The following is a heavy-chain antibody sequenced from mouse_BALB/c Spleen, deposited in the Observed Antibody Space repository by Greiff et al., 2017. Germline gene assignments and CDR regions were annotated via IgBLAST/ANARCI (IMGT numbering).Heavy chain of an antibody. Sequence: QVQLQQSGAELAKPGASVKMSCKASGYTFTSYWMHWVKQRPGQGLEWIGYINPSTGYTEYNQKFKDKATLTADKSSSTAYMQLSSLTSEDSAVYYCARDGNYLPMDDWGQGTSVTVSS. V-gene: IGHV1-7*01. CDR3: ARDGNYLPMDD. D-gene: IGHD2-1*01. CDR1: GYTFTSYW. CDR2: INPSTGYT. J-gene: IGHJ4*01.